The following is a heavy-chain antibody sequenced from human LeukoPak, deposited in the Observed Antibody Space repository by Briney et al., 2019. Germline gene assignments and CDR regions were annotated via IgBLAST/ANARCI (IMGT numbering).Heavy chain of an antibody. D-gene: IGHD2-2*01. CDR3: AKGVGYCSSTSCYYYHYYMDV. Sequence: QPGGSLRLPCAASGFTFSSYAMSWVRQAPGKGLEWVAFIRYDGSNKYYADSVKGRFTISRDNSKNTLYLQMNSLRAEDTAVYYCAKGVGYCSSTSCYYYHYYMDVWGKGTTVTVSS. V-gene: IGHV3-30*02. CDR1: GFTFSSYA. CDR2: IRYDGSNK. J-gene: IGHJ6*03.